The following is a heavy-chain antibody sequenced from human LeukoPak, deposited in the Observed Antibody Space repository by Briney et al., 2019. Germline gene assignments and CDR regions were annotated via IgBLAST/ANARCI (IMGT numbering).Heavy chain of an antibody. CDR1: GFTFSSYS. D-gene: IGHD6-6*01. V-gene: IGHV3-21*01. Sequence: GGSLTLSCAASGFTFSSYSMNWVRQAPGKGLEWVSSISSSSSYIYYADSVKGRFTISRDNAKNSLYLQMNSLRAEDTAVYYCARGRIAARPYYFDYWGQGTLVTVSS. CDR2: ISSSSSYI. CDR3: ARGRIAARPYYFDY. J-gene: IGHJ4*02.